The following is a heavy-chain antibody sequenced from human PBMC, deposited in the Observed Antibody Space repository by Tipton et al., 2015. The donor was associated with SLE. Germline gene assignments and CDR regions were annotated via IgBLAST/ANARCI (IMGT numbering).Heavy chain of an antibody. CDR1: DGSLSGYY. V-gene: IGHV4-34*01. D-gene: IGHD5/OR15-5a*01. J-gene: IGHJ4*02. CDR2: INHRGSS. Sequence: TLSLTCTVYDGSLSGYYWSWIRQPPGKNLEWIGEINHRGSSNYNPSLKSRVTISVDTTKNQFSLRLTSVTAADTAVYYCARDLPLAYWGQGTLITVSP. CDR3: ARDLPLAY.